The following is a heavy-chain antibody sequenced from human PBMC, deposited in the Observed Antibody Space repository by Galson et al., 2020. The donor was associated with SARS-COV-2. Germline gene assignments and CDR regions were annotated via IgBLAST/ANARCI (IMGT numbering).Heavy chain of an antibody. J-gene: IGHJ4*02. V-gene: IGHV3-7*03. CDR1: GFTFSSFW. CDR3: ARVDCSGGGCYPGKY. Sequence: GGSLRLSCAASGFTFSSFWMTWVRQAPGKGLEWVANIKHDGVGKYYVDSVRGRFTVSRDNANNSVYLQMNSLRGEDTAVYYCARVDCSGGGCYPGKYWGQGTLVTVSS. CDR2: IKHDGVGK. D-gene: IGHD2-15*01.